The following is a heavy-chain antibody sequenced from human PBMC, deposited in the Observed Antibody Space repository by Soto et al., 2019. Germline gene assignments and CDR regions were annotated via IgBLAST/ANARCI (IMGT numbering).Heavy chain of an antibody. CDR3: ARRARTATTNWGAFDV. Sequence: EVQLLESGGGLVQPGGSLRLSCAASGFTFNTYVMNWVRQAPGKGLEWVSTISYSTDKTHYADSVKGRFTISRDNSRDTLFLQMNSRRADDAALYYCARRARTATTNWGAFDVWGQGTMVTVSS. V-gene: IGHV3-23*01. J-gene: IGHJ3*01. CDR1: GFTFNTYV. CDR2: ISYSTDKT. D-gene: IGHD1-7*01.